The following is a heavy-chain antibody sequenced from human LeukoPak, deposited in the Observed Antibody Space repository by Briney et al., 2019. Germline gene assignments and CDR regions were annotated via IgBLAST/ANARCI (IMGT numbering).Heavy chain of an antibody. CDR3: ARIAVTGYYFDY. Sequence: GGSLRLSCAASGFTFSDHYMDWVRQAPGKGLEWVGRTRNKANSYTTEYAASVKGRFTIPRDVSKNSLYLQMDSLRTEDTAVYYCARIAVTGYYFDYWGQGTLVTVSS. J-gene: IGHJ4*02. CDR2: TRNKANSYTT. D-gene: IGHD4-17*01. V-gene: IGHV3-72*01. CDR1: GFTFSDHY.